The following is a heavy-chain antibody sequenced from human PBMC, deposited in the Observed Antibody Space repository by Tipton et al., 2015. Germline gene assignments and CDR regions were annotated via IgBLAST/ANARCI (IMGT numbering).Heavy chain of an antibody. Sequence: SLRLSYAASGFTFTNYWMHWVRQAPGKGLVWVSRVNSDGSSTSYAESVKGRFTISRDNAKNTLYLQMNSLRAEDTAVYYCVISMITFGGHWGQGTLVTVSS. CDR3: VISMITFGGH. CDR1: GFTFTNYW. J-gene: IGHJ4*02. CDR2: VNSDGSST. D-gene: IGHD3-16*01. V-gene: IGHV3-74*01.